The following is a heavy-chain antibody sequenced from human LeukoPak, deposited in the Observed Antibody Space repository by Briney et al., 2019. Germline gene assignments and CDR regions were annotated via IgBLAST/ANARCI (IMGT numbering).Heavy chain of an antibody. CDR1: GYSFSTYW. V-gene: IGHV5-51*01. D-gene: IGHD3-10*01. CDR3: ARQSRDGSKTRGYYFDY. J-gene: IGHJ4*02. CDR2: IYPGDSDT. Sequence: GESLKISCRGSGYSFSTYWIGWVRQMPGKGLEWMGIIYPGDSDTAYSPSFQGQVTISVDKSMSTVYLHWSSLTASDTAMYYCARQSRDGSKTRGYYFDYWGQGTLVSVSS.